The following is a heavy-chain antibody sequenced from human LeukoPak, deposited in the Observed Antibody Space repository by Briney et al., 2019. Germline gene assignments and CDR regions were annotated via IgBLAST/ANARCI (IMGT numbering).Heavy chain of an antibody. CDR2: INPNSGGT. J-gene: IGHJ5*02. CDR3: ARDFEVHDYVP. CDR1: GYTLTGYY. V-gene: IGHV1-2*02. Sequence: GSVTVSCQSSGYTLTGYYMHRVRPAPGQGLEWMGWINPNSGGTNYAQKFQGRVTMTRDTSISTAYMGLSRLRSGDTAVYYCARDFEVHDYVPWGQGTLVTVSS. D-gene: IGHD3-16*01.